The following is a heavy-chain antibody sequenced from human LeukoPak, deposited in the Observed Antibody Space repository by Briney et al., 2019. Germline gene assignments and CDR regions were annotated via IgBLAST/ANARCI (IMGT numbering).Heavy chain of an antibody. V-gene: IGHV4-4*07. CDR2: IYTSGST. Sequence: PSETLSLTCTVSGGSISSYYWSWIRQPAGKGLEWIGRIYTSGSTDYNPSLKSRVTISVDTSKNQFSLKLTSVTAADTAVYYCARTGAMTLRTDSWGQGTLVTVSS. J-gene: IGHJ4*02. CDR3: ARTGAMTLRTDS. D-gene: IGHD1-26*01. CDR1: GGSISSYY.